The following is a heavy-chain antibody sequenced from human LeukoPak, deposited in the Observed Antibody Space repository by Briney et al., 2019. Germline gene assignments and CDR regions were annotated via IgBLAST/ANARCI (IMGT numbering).Heavy chain of an antibody. CDR2: IIPILGIA. D-gene: IGHD3-22*01. J-gene: IGHJ4*02. V-gene: IGHV1-69*04. CDR1: GGTFSSYA. Sequence: SVKVSCKASGGTFSSYAISWVRQAPGQGLEWMGRIIPILGIANYAQKFLGRVTITADKSTSTAYMELSSLRSEDTAVYYCAREVSIRSYYYDSSGYYSDYWGQGTLVTVSS. CDR3: AREVSIRSYYYDSSGYYSDY.